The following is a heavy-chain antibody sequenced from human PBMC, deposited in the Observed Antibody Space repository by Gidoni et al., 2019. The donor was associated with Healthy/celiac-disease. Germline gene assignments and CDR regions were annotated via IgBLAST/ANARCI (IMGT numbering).Heavy chain of an antibody. J-gene: IGHJ6*02. Sequence: EVQLLESGGGLVQPGGSLRLSCAASGFTFSSYWMSWVRQAPGKGLEWVANIKQDGSEKYYVDSVKGRFTISRDNAKNSLYLQMNSLRAEDTAVYYCACSYYYGSGEEGHYYGMDVWGQGTTVTVSS. CDR3: ACSYYYGSGEEGHYYGMDV. CDR1: GFTFSSYW. V-gene: IGHV3-7*01. D-gene: IGHD3-10*01. CDR2: IKQDGSEK.